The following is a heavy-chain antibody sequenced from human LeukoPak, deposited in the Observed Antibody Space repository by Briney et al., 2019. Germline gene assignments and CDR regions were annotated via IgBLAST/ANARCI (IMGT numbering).Heavy chain of an antibody. V-gene: IGHV3-23*01. CDR2: ISGSGGST. Sequence: GGSLRLSCAASGFTFSTYWMSWVRQAPGRGLEWVSAISGSGGSTYYADSVKGRFTISRDNSKNTLYLQMNSLRAEDTAVYFCARDPAAYGSGSYHHYFDYWGQGTLVTVSS. D-gene: IGHD3-10*01. CDR3: ARDPAAYGSGSYHHYFDY. CDR1: GFTFSTYW. J-gene: IGHJ4*02.